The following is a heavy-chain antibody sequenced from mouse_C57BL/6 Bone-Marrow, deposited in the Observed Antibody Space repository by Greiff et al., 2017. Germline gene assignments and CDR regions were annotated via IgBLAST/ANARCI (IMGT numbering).Heavy chain of an antibody. CDR3: ARLTTPVLDV. J-gene: IGHJ1*03. CDR1: GFTFSSSA. D-gene: IGHD1-1*01. V-gene: IGHV5-4*03. CDR2: ISDGGSYT. Sequence: EVKVVESGGGLVKPGGSLKLSCAASGFTFSSSAMSWVRQTPEKRLEWVATISDGGSYTYYPDNVQGRFTITRDNAKNNLYLQMSHLKSEDTAMYYCARLTTPVLDVWGTGTTVTVSS.